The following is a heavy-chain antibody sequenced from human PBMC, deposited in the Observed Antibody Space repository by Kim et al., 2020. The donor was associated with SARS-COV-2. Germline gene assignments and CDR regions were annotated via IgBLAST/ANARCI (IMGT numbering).Heavy chain of an antibody. D-gene: IGHD3-22*01. V-gene: IGHV3-30*07. J-gene: IGHJ4*02. CDR3: ARQSTYYYDSSGSFDY. Sequence: SVKGRFTISRDNSKNTLYLQMNSLRAEDTAVYYCARQSTYYYDSSGSFDYWGQGTLVTVSS.